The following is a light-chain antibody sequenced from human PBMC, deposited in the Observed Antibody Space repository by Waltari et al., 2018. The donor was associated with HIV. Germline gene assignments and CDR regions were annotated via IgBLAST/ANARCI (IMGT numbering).Light chain of an antibody. CDR2: DVS. V-gene: IGLV2-23*02. Sequence: QSALTQPASVSGFPGQSITISCTGSSSDVGSYNYVSWYQQHPGKAPKLLICDVSKRPSGVSNRFSGSKSGNTASLTISGLQAEDEADYYCCSYAGSNTYLFGTGTEVTVL. J-gene: IGLJ1*01. CDR3: CSYAGSNTYL. CDR1: SSDVGSYNY.